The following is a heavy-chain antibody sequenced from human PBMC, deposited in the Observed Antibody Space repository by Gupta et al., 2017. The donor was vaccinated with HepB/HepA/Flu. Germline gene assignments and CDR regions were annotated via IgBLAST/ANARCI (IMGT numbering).Heavy chain of an antibody. J-gene: IGHJ4*02. V-gene: IGHV4-34*01. Sequence: QVQLQQWGAGLLKPAETLSLTCAVYGGSFSGYYWSWIRQSPGRGLEWIGEIHPGGSTFYNPSLKSRVTMSIDTSKNQFSLRLSSVTAADTAVYYCARNTTYHYGSSASSHHFDYWGQGTLVTVSS. D-gene: IGHD3-22*01. CDR3: ARNTTYHYGSSASSHHFDY. CDR1: GGSFSGYY. CDR2: IHPGGST.